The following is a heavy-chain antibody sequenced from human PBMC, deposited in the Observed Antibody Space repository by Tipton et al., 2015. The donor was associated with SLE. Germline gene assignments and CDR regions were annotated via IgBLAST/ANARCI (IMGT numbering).Heavy chain of an antibody. D-gene: IGHD1-26*01. CDR3: ARGSRVEEELDF. V-gene: IGHV4-4*02. CDR1: GGSISSSNW. CDR2: IYHSGTT. J-gene: IGHJ4*02. Sequence: TLSLTCAVSGGSISSSNWWTWVRQPPGKGLEWIGQIYHSGTTNYNPSLESRVTISVDKSKKQFSLKLTSVTAADTAVYYCARGSRVEEELDFWGQGTLVTVSS.